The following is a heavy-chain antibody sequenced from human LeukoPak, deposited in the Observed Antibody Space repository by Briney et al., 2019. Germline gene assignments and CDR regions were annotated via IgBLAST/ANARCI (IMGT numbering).Heavy chain of an antibody. CDR3: ARDKPVVDTAMVYYYYYGMDV. CDR2: IDPNSGGT. V-gene: IGHV1-2*02. CDR1: GYTFTGYC. J-gene: IGHJ6*02. Sequence: GASVNVSCKASGYTFTGYCMHWVRQAPGPGREWRGWIDPNSGGTNYAKKFQGRVTIPRDTSISTAYMELSRLRSDDTAVYYCARDKPVVDTAMVYYYYYGMDVWGQGTTVTVS. D-gene: IGHD5-18*01.